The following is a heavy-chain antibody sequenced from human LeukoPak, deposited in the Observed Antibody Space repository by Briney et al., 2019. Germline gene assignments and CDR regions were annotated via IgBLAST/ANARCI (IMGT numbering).Heavy chain of an antibody. V-gene: IGHV3-23*01. CDR2: ISGSGGSA. Sequence: PGGSLRLSCAASGFTFSGYAMTWVRQAPGKGLEWVSTISGSGGSAHYADSVKGRFTISRDNSKNTLYLQMNSLRAEDTAVYYCAKVRVTIRGSFDYWGQGTLVTVSS. J-gene: IGHJ4*02. CDR3: AKVRVTIRGSFDY. D-gene: IGHD3-3*01. CDR1: GFTFSGYA.